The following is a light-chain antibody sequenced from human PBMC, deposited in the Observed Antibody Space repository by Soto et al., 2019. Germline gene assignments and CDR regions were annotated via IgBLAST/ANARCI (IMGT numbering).Light chain of an antibody. CDR2: GAS. J-gene: IGKJ1*01. Sequence: ETVLTQSPGTLSLSPGERATLSCRASQTIRSNYLAWYRQTPGQAPRLFIYGASNRATGIADRFSGSGSGTDFTLSISRLEPEDFALYYCQQCGSSPWTLGQGTKVEIK. CDR3: QQCGSSPWT. V-gene: IGKV3-20*01. CDR1: QTIRSNY.